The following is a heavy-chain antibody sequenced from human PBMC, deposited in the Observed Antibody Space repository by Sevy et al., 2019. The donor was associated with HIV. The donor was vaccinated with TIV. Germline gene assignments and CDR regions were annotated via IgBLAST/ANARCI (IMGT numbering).Heavy chain of an antibody. CDR2: ISGSGGST. CDR3: VRTTEHAYYYDSSGVDY. D-gene: IGHD3-22*01. V-gene: IGHV3-23*01. Sequence: GGSLRLSCAASGFTFSSYAMSWVRQAPGKGLEWVSAISGSGGSTYYADSVKGRFTISRDNSKNTLYLQMNSLRAEDTDVYYCVRTTEHAYYYDSSGVDYWGKGTLVTVSS. J-gene: IGHJ4*02. CDR1: GFTFSSYA.